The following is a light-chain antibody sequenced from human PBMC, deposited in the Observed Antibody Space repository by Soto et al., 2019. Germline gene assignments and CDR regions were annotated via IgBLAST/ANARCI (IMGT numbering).Light chain of an antibody. CDR1: QNLSRN. CDR2: GAS. CDR3: QQYDNWPHT. V-gene: IGKV3-15*01. Sequence: EMVMTQSPATLSVSPGERATLSCRASQNLSRNLAWYQQQPGQAPRLLIYGASTRATGIPARFSGSGSGTAFSLTNSSLQSEDFEVYYCQQYDNWPHTFGQGTKLEIK. J-gene: IGKJ2*01.